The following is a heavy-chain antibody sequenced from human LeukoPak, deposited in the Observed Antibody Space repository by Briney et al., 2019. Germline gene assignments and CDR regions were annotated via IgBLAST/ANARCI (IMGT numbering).Heavy chain of an antibody. CDR1: GFTLSSRA. V-gene: IGHV3-23*01. CDR3: AKLNSHGYDPDDY. D-gene: IGHD5-18*01. CDR2: LTGSGFST. J-gene: IGHJ4*02. Sequence: GGSLRLSCAASGFTLSSRAMTWVRQAPGKGLECVSTLTGSGFSTYYADSVKGRFTISRDNSKNTLYLQLNSLRAEDTAVYYCAKLNSHGYDPDDYWGQGTLVTVSS.